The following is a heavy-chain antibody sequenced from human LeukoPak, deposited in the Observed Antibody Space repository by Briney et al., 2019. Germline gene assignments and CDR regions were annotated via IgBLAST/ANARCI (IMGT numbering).Heavy chain of an antibody. Sequence: ASVKVSCKASGYTFTGYYMHWVRQAPGQGPEWMGWINPNSGVTNYAQKFQDRATMTSDTSISTAYLELSRLRSDDTAVYYCARGSALVVVADARFDPWGQGTMVTVSS. CDR1: GYTFTGYY. CDR3: ARGSALVVVADARFDP. CDR2: INPNSGVT. V-gene: IGHV1-2*02. D-gene: IGHD2-15*01. J-gene: IGHJ5*02.